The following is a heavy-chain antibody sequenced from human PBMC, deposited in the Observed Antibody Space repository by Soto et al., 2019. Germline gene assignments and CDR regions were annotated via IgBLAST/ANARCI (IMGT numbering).Heavy chain of an antibody. V-gene: IGHV3-21*01. CDR1: GFTFSSYS. D-gene: IGHD2-2*01. CDR3: ARDRGSCSFWDWFDP. J-gene: IGHJ5*02. CDR2: ISSSSSYI. Sequence: EVQLVESGGGLVKPGGSLRLSCAASGFTFSSYSMNWVRQAPGKGLEWVSSISSSSSYIYYADSVKGRFTISRDNAKNSLYLQMNSLRAEDTAVYYCARDRGSCSFWDWFDPWGQGTLVTVSS.